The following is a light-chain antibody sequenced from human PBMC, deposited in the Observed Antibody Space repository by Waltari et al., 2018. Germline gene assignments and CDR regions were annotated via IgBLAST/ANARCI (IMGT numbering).Light chain of an antibody. Sequence: DIQMTQSPSSLSASVGDRVTLTCQGSQDITIHLNWYQQIPGKAPKLLIFDASKLEAGVPSRFSGSGSGTDFTFTITSLQPEDIATYYCQQYDNLPRTFGQGTKVEIK. CDR1: QDITIH. J-gene: IGKJ1*01. V-gene: IGKV1-33*01. CDR2: DAS. CDR3: QQYDNLPRT.